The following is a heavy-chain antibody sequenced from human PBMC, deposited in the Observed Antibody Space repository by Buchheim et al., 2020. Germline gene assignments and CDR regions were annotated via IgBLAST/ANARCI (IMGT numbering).Heavy chain of an antibody. CDR1: GFTFSDYY. V-gene: IGHV3-11*05. Sequence: QVQLVESGGGVVQPGRSLRLSCAASGFTFSDYYMSWIRQAPGEGLECVSYISTTSSSTNYADSVKGRFTIFRDNAKKSLYLQMNSLRTEDTAVYYCARSNTIFGVIIKHYFDYWGQGNL. J-gene: IGHJ4*02. D-gene: IGHD3-3*01. CDR2: ISTTSSST. CDR3: ARSNTIFGVIIKHYFDY.